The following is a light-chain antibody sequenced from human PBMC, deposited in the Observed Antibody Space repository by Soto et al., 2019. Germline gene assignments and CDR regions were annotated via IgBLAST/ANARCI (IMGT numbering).Light chain of an antibody. CDR3: ASWDDRLNGYV. CDR2: SHN. CDR1: SSNIGNNA. J-gene: IGLJ1*01. V-gene: IGLV1-44*01. Sequence: QSALAQLPSASGTPGQRVTISCSGSSSNIGNNAVNWYQHLPGTAPKLLVYSHNQRPSGVSDRFSGSQSGTSASLAISGLQSEDEADYYCASWDDRLNGYVFGPGTKVTVL.